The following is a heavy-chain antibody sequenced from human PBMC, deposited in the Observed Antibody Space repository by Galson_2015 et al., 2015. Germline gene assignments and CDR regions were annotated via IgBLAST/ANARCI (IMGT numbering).Heavy chain of an antibody. D-gene: IGHD7-27*01. V-gene: IGHV3-33*01. CDR3: ARGATGDRLGY. Sequence: SLRLSCAASGFTFSSYGMHWVRQAPGKGLEWVAVIWYDGSNKYYTDSVKGRFTISRDNSKKTLYLQMNSLRDEDTAVYYCARGATGDRLGYWGQGTLVTVSS. J-gene: IGHJ4*02. CDR1: GFTFSSYG. CDR2: IWYDGSNK.